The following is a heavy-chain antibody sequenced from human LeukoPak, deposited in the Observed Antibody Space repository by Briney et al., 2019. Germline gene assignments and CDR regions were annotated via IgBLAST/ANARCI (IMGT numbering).Heavy chain of an antibody. CDR1: GFTFSSYA. D-gene: IGHD2-21*02. V-gene: IGHV3-7*01. CDR3: ARDASRGGDYDR. Sequence: PGGSLRLSCAASGFTFSSYAMSWVRQAPGKGLEWVANIAPDGSKQYYVDSVKGRFTISRDNAKNSLYLQLNSLRAEDSAVYYCARDASRGGDYDRWGQGTLVTVSS. CDR2: IAPDGSKQ. J-gene: IGHJ5*02.